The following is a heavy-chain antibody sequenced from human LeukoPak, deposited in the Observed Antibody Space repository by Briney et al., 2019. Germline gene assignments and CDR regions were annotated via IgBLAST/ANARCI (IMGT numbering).Heavy chain of an antibody. CDR2: ISYTGNT. CDR3: ARQDSTGYYDYYFDY. CDR1: GGSIISTTYS. Sequence: KSSETLSLTCTVSGGSIISTTYSWGWIRQPPGKGLEWIGTISYTGNTYYNPSLKSRVTISVDTSKNQFSLKLTSVTAADTTVYYCARQDSTGYYDYYFDYWGQGTLVTVSS. J-gene: IGHJ4*02. D-gene: IGHD3-22*01. V-gene: IGHV4-39*01.